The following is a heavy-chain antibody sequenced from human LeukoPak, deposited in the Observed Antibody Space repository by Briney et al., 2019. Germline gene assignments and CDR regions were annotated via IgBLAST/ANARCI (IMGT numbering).Heavy chain of an antibody. D-gene: IGHD4-17*01. Sequence: GGSMRLSCAASGFTFDDYAMHWVRQAPGKGLEWVAGFSWNSGSIGYADSVKGRFTISRDNAKNSLYLQMNSLRAEDTALYYCAKGSYGDYVGNWFDPWGQGTLVTVSS. CDR2: FSWNSGSI. V-gene: IGHV3-9*01. J-gene: IGHJ5*02. CDR3: AKGSYGDYVGNWFDP. CDR1: GFTFDDYA.